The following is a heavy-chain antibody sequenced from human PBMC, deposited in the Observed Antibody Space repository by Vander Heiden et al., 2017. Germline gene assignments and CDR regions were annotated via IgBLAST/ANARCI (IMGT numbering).Heavy chain of an antibody. CDR3: TTDPPQRV. J-gene: IGHJ6*02. CDR1: GFSFAGAW. Sequence: EVQLVAPGGGLVQPGGSLRLSCAASGFSFAGAWVGWVRRAPGKGLEWLGHIKSKTDGGITNYAAPVKGRFTISRDDSKKTLSLQLNSLTTEDTAVYYCTTDPPQRVWGQGTTVTVS. V-gene: IGHV3-15*01. CDR2: IKSKTDGGIT.